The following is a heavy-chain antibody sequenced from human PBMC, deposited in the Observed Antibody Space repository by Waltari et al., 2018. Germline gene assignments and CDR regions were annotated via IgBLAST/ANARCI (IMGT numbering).Heavy chain of an antibody. D-gene: IGHD2-21*02. J-gene: IGHJ4*02. V-gene: IGHV3-23*01. Sequence: EVQLLESGGGLVQLGGSLRLSCAASGFTFSSYGMSWVRQAPGKGPEWVSAISGGSDYRYYAGSVRGRFSISRDNSKNTLYLQMSSLKAEDTAVYYCAKGGVVTAWDEYWGQGTLVTVSS. CDR1: GFTFSSYG. CDR3: AKGGVVTAWDEY. CDR2: ISGGSDYR.